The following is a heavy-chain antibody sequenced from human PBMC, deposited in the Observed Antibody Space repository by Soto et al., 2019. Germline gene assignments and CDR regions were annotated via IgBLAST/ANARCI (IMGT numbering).Heavy chain of an antibody. D-gene: IGHD3-10*01. CDR3: ARVWRRVGGSLDY. CDR2: MNPNSGNT. V-gene: IGHV1-8*01. Sequence: QVQLVQSGAEVKKPGASVKVSCKASGYTFTSYDINWVRQATGQGLEWMGWMNPNSGNTGYAQKFQGRVTXTXNXXISTAYMELSSLRSEDTAVYYRARVWRRVGGSLDYWGQGTLVTVSS. CDR1: GYTFTSYD. J-gene: IGHJ4*02.